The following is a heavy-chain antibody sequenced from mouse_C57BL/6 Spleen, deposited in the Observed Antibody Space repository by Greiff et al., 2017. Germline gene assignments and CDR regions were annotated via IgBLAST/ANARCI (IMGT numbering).Heavy chain of an antibody. CDR3: ASVNWDY. V-gene: IGHV1-82*01. D-gene: IGHD4-1*01. Sequence: VKLQQSGPELVKPGASVKISCKASGYAFSSSWMNWVKQRPGKGLEWIGRIYPGDGDTNYNGKFKGKATLTADKSSSTAYMQLSSLTSEDSAVYFCASVNWDYWGQGTTLTVSS. J-gene: IGHJ2*01. CDR1: GYAFSSSW. CDR2: IYPGDGDT.